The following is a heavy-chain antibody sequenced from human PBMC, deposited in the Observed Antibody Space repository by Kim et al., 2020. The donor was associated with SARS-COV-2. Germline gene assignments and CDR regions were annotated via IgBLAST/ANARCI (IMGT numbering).Heavy chain of an antibody. CDR3: ARDLHDYGDYVLDY. Sequence: AQQLQGRVTMTTDTSTSTAYMELRGLRSDDTAVYYCARDLHDYGDYVLDYWGQGTLVTVSS. V-gene: IGHV1-18*01. J-gene: IGHJ4*02. D-gene: IGHD4-17*01.